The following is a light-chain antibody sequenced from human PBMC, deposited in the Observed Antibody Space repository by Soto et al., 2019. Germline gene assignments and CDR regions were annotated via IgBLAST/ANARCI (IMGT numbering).Light chain of an antibody. CDR2: GAS. V-gene: IGKV3-20*01. CDR1: QSVSTS. CDR3: QQYDRSPRT. J-gene: IGKJ1*01. Sequence: EVVLTQSPGTLSLSPGERSTLSCRASQSVSTSVGWYQQKPGQAPRLLIYGASNRATGIPDRFSGSGSGTDFTLTISRLEPEDFAVYYCQQYDRSPRTFGQGTKVDIK.